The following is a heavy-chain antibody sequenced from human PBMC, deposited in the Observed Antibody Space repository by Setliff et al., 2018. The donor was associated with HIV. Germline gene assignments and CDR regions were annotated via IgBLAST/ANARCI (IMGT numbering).Heavy chain of an antibody. D-gene: IGHD3-16*01. Sequence: ASVKVSCKASGYTFSNYYIHWVRQAPGQGLERMGIINPSAVTSYGQKFQGRLTVTRDTSTSTVYMDLSSLRSEDTAVYSCVRGGGSSAYPPFEYWGQGTLVTVSS. CDR2: INPSAVT. CDR1: GYTFSNYY. CDR3: VRGGGSSAYPPFEY. J-gene: IGHJ4*02. V-gene: IGHV1-46*01.